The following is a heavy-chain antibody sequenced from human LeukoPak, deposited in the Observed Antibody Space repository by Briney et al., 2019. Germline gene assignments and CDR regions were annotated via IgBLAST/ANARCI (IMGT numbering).Heavy chain of an antibody. V-gene: IGHV1-18*01. D-gene: IGHD3-22*01. CDR3: ARASYYDSSGYYSMYYFDY. CDR1: RYTFTSYG. CDR2: ISAYNGNT. Sequence: ASVKVSCKASRYTFTSYGISWVRQAPGQGLEWMGWISAYNGNTNYAQKLQGRVTMTTDTSTSTAYMELRSLRSDDTAVYYCARASYYDSSGYYSMYYFDYWGQGTLVTVSS. J-gene: IGHJ4*02.